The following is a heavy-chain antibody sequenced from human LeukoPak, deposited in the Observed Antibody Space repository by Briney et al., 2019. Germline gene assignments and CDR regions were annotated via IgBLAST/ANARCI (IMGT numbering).Heavy chain of an antibody. J-gene: IGHJ4*02. V-gene: IGHV1-2*02. CDR1: GYTFTGYY. CDR2: INPNSGGT. Sequence: ASVKVSCKASGYTFTGYYMHWVRQAPGQGLEWMGWINPNSGGTNYAQKFQGRVTMTRDTSISTAYMELSRLRSDDTAVYYCARGSSIAARGTTFNYWGQGTLVTVSS. CDR3: ARGSSIAARGTTFNY. D-gene: IGHD6-6*01.